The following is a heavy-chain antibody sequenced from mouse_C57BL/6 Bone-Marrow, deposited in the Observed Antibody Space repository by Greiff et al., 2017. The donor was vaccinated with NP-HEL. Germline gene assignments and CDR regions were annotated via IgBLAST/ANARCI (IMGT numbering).Heavy chain of an antibody. CDR1: GSTFSSYG. Sequence: EVKLMESGGGLVKPGGSLKLSCTASGSTFSSYGMPWVRQTPEKRLEWVGTISDGGSYTNYPDNVKGRVTITRDKAKNNLYLRMSNLKSEDTALYYCARVRCYCRLFASWGQGTLVTVSA. J-gene: IGHJ3*01. V-gene: IGHV5-4*03. CDR2: ISDGGSYT. D-gene: IGHD1-1*01. CDR3: ARVRCYCRLFAS.